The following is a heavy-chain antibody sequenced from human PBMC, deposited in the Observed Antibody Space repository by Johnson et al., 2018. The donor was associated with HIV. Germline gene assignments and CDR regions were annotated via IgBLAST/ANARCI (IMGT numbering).Heavy chain of an antibody. J-gene: IGHJ3*02. V-gene: IGHV3-30-3*01. CDR2: ISYDGSNK. CDR1: AFSFSNYP. CDR3: AKGCRWLLERTYAFDI. D-gene: IGHD3-22*01. Sequence: QVQLVESGGGVVQPGRSLRLSCAASAFSFSNYPMHWVRQAPGKGLEWVAVISYDGSNKYYPDSVKGRFTISRDNSRNTVYLQMNSLRVEDTAVYYCAKGCRWLLERTYAFDIWGQGTMVTVSS.